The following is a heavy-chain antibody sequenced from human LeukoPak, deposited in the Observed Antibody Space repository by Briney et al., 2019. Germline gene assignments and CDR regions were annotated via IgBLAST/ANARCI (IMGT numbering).Heavy chain of an antibody. CDR2: INHSGST. J-gene: IGHJ6*03. CDR1: GGSFSGYY. D-gene: IGHD3-3*01. V-gene: IGHV4-34*01. Sequence: SETLSLTCALYGGSFSGYYWSWIRQPPGKGLEWIGEINHSGSTNYNTSLKRRVTILVDTSNNQFSLKLSSVTAADTAEYYCARVAIFLDMDVWGKGTTVTVSS. CDR3: ARVAIFLDMDV.